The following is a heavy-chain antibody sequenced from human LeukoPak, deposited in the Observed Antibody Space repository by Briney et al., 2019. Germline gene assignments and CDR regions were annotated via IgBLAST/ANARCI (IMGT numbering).Heavy chain of an antibody. J-gene: IGHJ4*02. CDR1: GFTFSNYA. V-gene: IGHV3-23*01. CDR2: VSGSGRNT. Sequence: GGSLRLSCAGSGFTFSNYAMTWVRQAPGKGLEWVSSVSGSGRNTFYPDSVEGRFTISRDNSKNTVYLQMNSLRADDTAVYYCAKEGFDSWGQGTLVTVSS. CDR3: AKEGFDS.